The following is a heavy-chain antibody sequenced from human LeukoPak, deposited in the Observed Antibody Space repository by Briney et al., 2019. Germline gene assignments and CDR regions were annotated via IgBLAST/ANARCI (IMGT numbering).Heavy chain of an antibody. CDR1: GGSISSYY. Sequence: KASETLSLTCTVSGGSISSYYWSWIRQPPGKELEWIGYIYYSGSTNYNPSLKSRVTISVDTSKNQFSLKLSSVTAADTAVYYCARGVSGYCSGGSCSPLDYYYMDVWGKGTTVTVSS. V-gene: IGHV4-59*01. CDR2: IYYSGST. J-gene: IGHJ6*03. CDR3: ARGVSGYCSGGSCSPLDYYYMDV. D-gene: IGHD2-15*01.